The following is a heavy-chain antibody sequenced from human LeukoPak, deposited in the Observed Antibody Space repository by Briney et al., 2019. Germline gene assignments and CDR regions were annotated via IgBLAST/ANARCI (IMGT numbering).Heavy chain of an antibody. CDR2: ISSSSNYI. CDR1: GFTFSSYS. D-gene: IGHD7-27*01. V-gene: IGHV3-21*01. Sequence: GGSLRLSCAASGFTFSSYSMNWVRQAPGKGLEWVSSISSSSNYIYYADSVKGRFTISRDNAKNSLYLQMNSLRAEDTAVYYCAGPLGSPFFHHWGQGTLVTVSS. J-gene: IGHJ1*01. CDR3: AGPLGSPFFHH.